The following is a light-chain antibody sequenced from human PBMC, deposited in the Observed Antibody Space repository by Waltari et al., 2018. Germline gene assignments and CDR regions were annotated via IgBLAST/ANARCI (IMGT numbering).Light chain of an antibody. CDR3: QQSKNFPYT. Sequence: DIQMTQPTSSLSASVGDRVTITCRASQNISDYFNWYQQKPGRAPKLLIYAASSLQSGVPSRFSGSGSGTDFTLTISSLQPEDFATYYCQQSKNFPYTFGQGTKLEIK. V-gene: IGKV1-39*01. CDR2: AAS. CDR1: QNISDY. J-gene: IGKJ2*01.